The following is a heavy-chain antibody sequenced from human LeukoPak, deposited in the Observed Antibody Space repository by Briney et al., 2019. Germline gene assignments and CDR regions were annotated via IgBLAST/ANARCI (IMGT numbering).Heavy chain of an antibody. CDR1: GFTFSNYA. CDR2: INENEGST. D-gene: IGHD3-10*01. CDR3: ARAYYYHGGFDY. V-gene: IGHV3-64*01. Sequence: PGGSLRLPCAASGFTFSNYAMHWVRQAPGKGLEYVSAINENEGSTYYANSVKGRFTISRDNSKNTLYLQMGSLRTEDMAVYYCARAYYYHGGFDYWGQGTLVTVSS. J-gene: IGHJ4*02.